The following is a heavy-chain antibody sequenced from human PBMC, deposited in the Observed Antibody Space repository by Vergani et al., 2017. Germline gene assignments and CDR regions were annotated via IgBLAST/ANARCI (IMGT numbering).Heavy chain of an antibody. D-gene: IGHD1-20*01. J-gene: IGHJ6*03. CDR3: ARSVTGKNYYYMDV. CDR2: IYHSGST. CDR1: GGSISSGGYS. V-gene: IGHV4-30-2*01. Sequence: QLQLQESGSGLVKPSQTLSLTCAVSGGSISSGGYSWSWIRQPPGKGLEWIGYIYHSGSTYYNPSLQSRVTMSVDRSMNQFSLKLSSVTAADTAVYYCARSVTGKNYYYMDVWSKGTTVTVPS.